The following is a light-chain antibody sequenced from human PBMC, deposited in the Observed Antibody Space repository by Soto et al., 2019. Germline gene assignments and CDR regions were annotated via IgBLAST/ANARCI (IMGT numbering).Light chain of an antibody. CDR3: QQCGGSPLFS. J-gene: IGKJ3*01. Sequence: EIVLTQSPGTLSLSPGERATLSCTASQSVTSSCLAWYQRRPGRAPRLLIHTTSIRATDIPDRFSGSGSGTDFTLTISRLELEDSGVYYCQQCGGSPLFSFGPGTRVDI. CDR1: QSVTSSC. V-gene: IGKV3-20*01. CDR2: TTS.